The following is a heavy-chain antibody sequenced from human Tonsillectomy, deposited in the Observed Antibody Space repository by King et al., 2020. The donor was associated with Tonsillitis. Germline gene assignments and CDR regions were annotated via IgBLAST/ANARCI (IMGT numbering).Heavy chain of an antibody. D-gene: IGHD3-16*01. CDR2: IYYNENTNFNPSLTGGT. CDR1: GGSMRSFW. Sequence: QLQESGPRLVKPSETLSLTCTVSGGSMRSFWWSWGRQPPGKGLEWIGYIYYNENTNFNPSLTGGTNYNPSLKSRVTILADTSRKQISLKLSSVTAADTAVYYCARGPGGGPTYHAMDVWGQGTTVTVSS. V-gene: IGHV4-59*01. J-gene: IGHJ6*02. CDR3: ARGPGGGPTYHAMDV.